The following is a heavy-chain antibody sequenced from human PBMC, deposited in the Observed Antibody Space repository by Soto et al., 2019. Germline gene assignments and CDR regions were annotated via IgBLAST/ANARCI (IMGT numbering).Heavy chain of an antibody. CDR1: GYIFTSHS. Sequence: GASVKVSCKASGYIFTSHSIHWVRQAPGQGLEWMGIISPRDDSTNYAQKFQGRVTMTRDTSTSTVFMDLSSLRSEDTAMYYCEIGFCGSRCYYFDYWGQGTLVTVSS. D-gene: IGHD2-2*01. CDR3: EIGFCGSRCYYFDY. V-gene: IGHV1-46*01. CDR2: ISPRDDST. J-gene: IGHJ4*02.